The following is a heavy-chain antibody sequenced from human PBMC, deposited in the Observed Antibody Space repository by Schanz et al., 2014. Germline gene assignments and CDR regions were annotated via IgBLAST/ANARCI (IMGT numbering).Heavy chain of an antibody. CDR1: GFTFGNFF. Sequence: EVQLVESGGGLVQPGGSLRLSCAASGFTFGNFFMSWVRQAPGKGLEWVANIKQDGIEKYYVDSVKGRFTISRDNAKNSLYLQMNSLRAEDTAVYYCARDKGGYYPFDYWGRGTLVTVSS. CDR3: ARDKGGYYPFDY. D-gene: IGHD3-3*01. J-gene: IGHJ4*02. V-gene: IGHV3-7*01. CDR2: IKQDGIEK.